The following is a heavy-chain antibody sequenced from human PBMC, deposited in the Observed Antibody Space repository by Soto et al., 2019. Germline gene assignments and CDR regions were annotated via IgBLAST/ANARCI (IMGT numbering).Heavy chain of an antibody. J-gene: IGHJ1*01. CDR1: GDSISKYF. V-gene: IGHV4-59*01. CDR2: SYYSGST. CDR3: ARSVDFQL. Sequence: QVQLQESGPGLVKPSETLSLTCTVSGDSISKYFWTWIRQPPGKGLEWIGFSYYSGSTSYNPSLNSRVTISIDTSKKQSSLKLSSVTAADTAVYYCARSVDFQLWGQGTLVTVSS.